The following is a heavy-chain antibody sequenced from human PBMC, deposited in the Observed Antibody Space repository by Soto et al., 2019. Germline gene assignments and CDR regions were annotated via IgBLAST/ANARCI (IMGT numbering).Heavy chain of an antibody. CDR2: ISWDGGST. Sequence: GGSLRLSCAASGFTFDDYTMHWVRQAPGKGLEWVSLISWDGGSTYYADSVKGRFTISRDNSKNSLYLQMNSLSTEDTALYYCAKESGRDGYQSESYFDYWGQGTLVTVSS. D-gene: IGHD5-12*01. J-gene: IGHJ4*02. CDR1: GFTFDDYT. CDR3: AKESGRDGYQSESYFDY. V-gene: IGHV3-43*01.